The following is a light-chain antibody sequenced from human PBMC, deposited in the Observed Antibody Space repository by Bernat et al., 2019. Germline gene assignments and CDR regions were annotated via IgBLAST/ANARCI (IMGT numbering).Light chain of an antibody. J-gene: IGLJ2*01. Sequence: QSVLTQPPSVSGAPGQRVTISCTGSSSNIGAGYDVHWYQQLPGTAPKLPIYGNSNRPSGVPDRFSGSKSGTSASLAIAGLQAEDEADYYCQSYESSLSGYVVFGGGTKLTVL. CDR2: GNS. V-gene: IGLV1-40*01. CDR1: SSNIGAGYD. CDR3: QSYESSLSGYVV.